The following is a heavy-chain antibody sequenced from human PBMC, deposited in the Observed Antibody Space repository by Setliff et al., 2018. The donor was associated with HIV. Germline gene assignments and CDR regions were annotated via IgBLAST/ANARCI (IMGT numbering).Heavy chain of an antibody. Sequence: INPSGGSTSYAQKFQGRVTMTRDTSTSTVYMELSSLRSEDTAVYYCASEPPRSYCSGGSCPSFDAFDIWGQGTMVTVSS. CDR3: ASEPPRSYCSGGSCPSFDAFDI. CDR2: INPSGGST. V-gene: IGHV1-46*01. D-gene: IGHD2-15*01. J-gene: IGHJ3*02.